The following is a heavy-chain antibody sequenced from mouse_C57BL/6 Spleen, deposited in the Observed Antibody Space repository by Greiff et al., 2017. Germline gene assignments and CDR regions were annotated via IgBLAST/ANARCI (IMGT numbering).Heavy chain of an antibody. V-gene: IGHV1-15*01. CDR1: GYTFTDYE. CDR3: TRGGRYFDY. J-gene: IGHJ2*01. CDR2: IAPETGGT. Sequence: VQLQQSGAELVRPGASVTLSCKASGYTFTDYEMHWVKQTPVHGLEWIGAIAPETGGTAYNPKFKGKAILTADNSSSTAYMELRSLTSEDSAVYYCTRGGRYFDYWGQGTTLTGSS. D-gene: IGHD3-3*01.